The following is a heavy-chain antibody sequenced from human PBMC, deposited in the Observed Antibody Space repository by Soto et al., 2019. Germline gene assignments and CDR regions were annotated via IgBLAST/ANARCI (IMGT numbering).Heavy chain of an antibody. CDR2: IYYSGST. J-gene: IGHJ4*02. CDR1: GGSISSGGYY. Sequence: SETLSLTCTVSGGSISSGGYYWSWIRQHAGKGLEWIGYIYYSGSTYYNPSLKSRVTISVDTSKNQFSLKLSSVTAADTAVYYCAREGTVTTGYFDYWGQGTLVTVSS. D-gene: IGHD4-4*01. CDR3: AREGTVTTGYFDY. V-gene: IGHV4-31*03.